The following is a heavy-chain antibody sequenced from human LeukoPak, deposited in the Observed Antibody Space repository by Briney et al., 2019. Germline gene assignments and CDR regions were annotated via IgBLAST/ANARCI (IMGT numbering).Heavy chain of an antibody. J-gene: IGHJ3*02. CDR1: GFTFSRYW. V-gene: IGHV3-74*01. CDR2: INPDGSTT. Sequence: GGSLRLSCAASGFTFSRYWMHWVRQPPGKGLEWVSRINPDGSTTTYADSVKGRFTISRDNAKNSLYLQMNSLRVEDTALYYCARVRSVGGNPHAFNIWGQGTMVTVSS. CDR3: ARVRSVGGNPHAFNI. D-gene: IGHD4-23*01.